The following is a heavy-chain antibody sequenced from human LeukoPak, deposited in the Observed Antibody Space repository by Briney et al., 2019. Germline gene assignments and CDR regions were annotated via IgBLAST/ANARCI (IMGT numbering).Heavy chain of an antibody. CDR3: ASRFTARQLVPADYYHMDV. CDR2: IIPISGTT. D-gene: IGHD6-13*01. J-gene: IGHJ6*03. Sequence: ASVKVSCKASGVSFRDYTINWVRQAPGQGLEWMGAIIPISGTTNYAQRLQGRVTLTMDDSATTAFMEMSSLRSEDTAVYYCASRFTARQLVPADYYHMDVWGEGTTVFVSS. V-gene: IGHV1-69*05. CDR1: GVSFRDYT.